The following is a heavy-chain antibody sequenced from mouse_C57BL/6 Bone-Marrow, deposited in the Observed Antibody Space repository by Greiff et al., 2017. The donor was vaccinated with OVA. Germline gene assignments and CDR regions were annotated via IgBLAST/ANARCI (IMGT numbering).Heavy chain of an antibody. CDR1: GYTFTSYW. J-gene: IGHJ2*01. CDR3: ARKTTVVATYYFDY. Sequence: QVQLQQPGAELVRPGTSVKLSCKASGYTFTSYWMHWVKQRPGQGLEWIGVIDPSDSYTNYNQKFKGKATLTVDTSSSTAYMQLSSLTSEDSAVYYCARKTTVVATYYFDYWGQGTTLTVSS. CDR2: IDPSDSYT. V-gene: IGHV1-59*01. D-gene: IGHD1-1*01.